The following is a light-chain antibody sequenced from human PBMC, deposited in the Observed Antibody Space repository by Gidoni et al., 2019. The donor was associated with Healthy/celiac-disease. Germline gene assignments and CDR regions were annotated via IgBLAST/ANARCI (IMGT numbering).Light chain of an antibody. V-gene: IGLV3-1*01. CDR3: QAWDSSTGV. J-gene: IGLJ2*01. CDR1: KLGDKY. Sequence: SYEQTQPPSVSVSPGQTASITCSGDKLGDKYACWYQQQPGQSPVLVIYQDSKRPSGIPERFSGANSGNTATLTISGTQAMDEADYYCQAWDSSTGVFGGGTKLTVL. CDR2: QDS.